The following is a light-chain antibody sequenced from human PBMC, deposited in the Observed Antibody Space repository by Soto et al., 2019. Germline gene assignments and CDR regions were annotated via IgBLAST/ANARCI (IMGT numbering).Light chain of an antibody. CDR3: QQRSNWPPST. Sequence: EIVLTQSPATLSLSPGERATLSCRASQSVSSYLAWYQQKPGQAPRLLIYDASNRATGIPARFSGSGSGTDFTLTISSLEPEDFAVYYCQQRSNWPPSTFGPGNKVDIK. CDR2: DAS. CDR1: QSVSSY. J-gene: IGKJ3*01. V-gene: IGKV3-11*01.